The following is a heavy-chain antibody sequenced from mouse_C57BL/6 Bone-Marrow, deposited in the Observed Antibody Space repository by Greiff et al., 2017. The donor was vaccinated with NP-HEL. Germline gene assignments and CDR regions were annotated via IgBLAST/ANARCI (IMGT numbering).Heavy chain of an antibody. CDR3: ARERGVPLRDLFDY. D-gene: IGHD1-1*01. J-gene: IGHJ2*01. Sequence: SGAELVKPGASIKLSCTASGFNIKDYYMHWVKQRPEQGLEWIGRIDPEDGATKYAPKFQGKATITADTSSNTAYLQLSSLTTEDTAVYYCARERGVPLRDLFDYWGQGTTLTVSS. CDR2: IDPEDGAT. V-gene: IGHV14-2*01. CDR1: GFNIKDYY.